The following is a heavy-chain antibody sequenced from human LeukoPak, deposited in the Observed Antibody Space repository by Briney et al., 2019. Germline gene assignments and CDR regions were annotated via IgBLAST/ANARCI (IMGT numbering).Heavy chain of an antibody. D-gene: IGHD3-22*01. V-gene: IGHV3-11*04. J-gene: IGHJ3*01. Sequence: GGSLRLSCAASGFTFSDYYMSWIRQAPGKGLEWVSAISGSGGSTYYADSVKGRFTISRDNAKNSLYLQMNGLRAEDTAVYHCARDSTYSDSSVYYDALDVWGQGTVVIVST. CDR3: ARDSTYSDSSVYYDALDV. CDR2: ISGSGGST. CDR1: GFTFSDYY.